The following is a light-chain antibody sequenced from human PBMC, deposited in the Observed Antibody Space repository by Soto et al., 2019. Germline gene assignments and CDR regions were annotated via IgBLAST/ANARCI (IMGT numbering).Light chain of an antibody. V-gene: IGLV2-14*01. Sequence: LTQPASVSVSPGQSITISCTGTSSDVGGYKHVSWYQHHPGKAPKLMIYEVSNRPSGVSNRCSGSKSGYTASLTISGLQAEEAADYYCNSQRSSGTRVFGTGTKVTVL. J-gene: IGLJ1*01. CDR2: EVS. CDR3: NSQRSSGTRV. CDR1: SSDVGGYKH.